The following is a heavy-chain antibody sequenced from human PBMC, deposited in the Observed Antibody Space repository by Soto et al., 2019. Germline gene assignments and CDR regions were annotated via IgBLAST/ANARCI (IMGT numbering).Heavy chain of an antibody. CDR3: ARDYGGWNWFDP. CDR1: GGSISSGGYY. V-gene: IGHV4-31*03. D-gene: IGHD6-19*01. Sequence: SETLSLTCTVSGGSISSGGYYWSWIRQHPGKGLEWIGYIYYSGSTYYNPSLKSRVTISVDTPKNQFSLKLSSVTAADTAVYYCARDYGGWNWFDPWGQGTLVTVSS. J-gene: IGHJ5*02. CDR2: IYYSGST.